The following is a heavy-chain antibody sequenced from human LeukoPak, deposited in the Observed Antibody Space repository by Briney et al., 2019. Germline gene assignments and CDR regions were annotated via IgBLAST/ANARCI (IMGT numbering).Heavy chain of an antibody. V-gene: IGHV4-31*03. J-gene: IGHJ6*02. CDR3: ARVLPDYGLDV. D-gene: IGHD2-15*01. CDR1: GGSISSGTYY. Sequence: SETLSLTCIVSGGSISSGTYYWRWIRQHPGKGLEWIGNINYSGSTYYNPSLKSRATISVDTSRNQFSLKVSSVTAADTAVYHCARVLPDYGLDVWGQGTTVTVSS. CDR2: INYSGST.